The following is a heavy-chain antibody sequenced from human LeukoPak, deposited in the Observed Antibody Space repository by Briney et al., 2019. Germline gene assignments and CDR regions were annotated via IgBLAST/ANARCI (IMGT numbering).Heavy chain of an antibody. D-gene: IGHD3-10*01. CDR1: GFTSSSYS. V-gene: IGHV3-21*01. Sequence: GGSLRPSCAASGFTSSSYSMNWVRQAPGKGLEWVSSISSSSNYIHYADSVKGRFTISRDNAKNSLYLQMNSLRAEDTAVYYCARIFALYGSGVMDVWGQGTTVTVSS. CDR3: ARIFALYGSGVMDV. CDR2: ISSSSNYI. J-gene: IGHJ6*02.